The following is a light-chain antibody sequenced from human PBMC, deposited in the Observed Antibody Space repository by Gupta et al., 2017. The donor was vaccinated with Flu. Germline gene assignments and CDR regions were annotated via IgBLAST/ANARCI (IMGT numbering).Light chain of an antibody. Sequence: GHYNSVSWYRQHPGKAPKLMIYDVTKRPSGVPDRFSGSKSGNTASLTISGLQADDEADYYCCSYAGDNTYVFGSGTKVTVL. CDR1: GHYNS. J-gene: IGLJ1*01. CDR3: CSYAGDNTYV. CDR2: DVT. V-gene: IGLV2-11*03.